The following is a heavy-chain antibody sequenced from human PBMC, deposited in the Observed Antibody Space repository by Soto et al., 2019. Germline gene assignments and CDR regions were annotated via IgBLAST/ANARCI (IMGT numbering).Heavy chain of an antibody. D-gene: IGHD6-13*01. CDR2: INHSGST. CDR1: GGSFSGYY. CDR3: ARGFAAAGTFDY. Sequence: QVQLQQWGAGLLKPSETLSLTCAVYGGSFSGYYWSWIRQPPGKGLEWIGEINHSGSTNYNPSLKSRVTISVDTSKNQFSLKLSSVTAADTAAYYCARGFAAAGTFDYWGQGTLVTVSS. J-gene: IGHJ4*02. V-gene: IGHV4-34*01.